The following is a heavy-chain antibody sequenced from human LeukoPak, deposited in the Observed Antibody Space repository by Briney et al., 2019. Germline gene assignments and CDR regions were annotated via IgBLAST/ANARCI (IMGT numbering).Heavy chain of an antibody. J-gene: IGHJ4*02. Sequence: GASVKVSCKASGYTFTSYGISWVRQAPGQGLEWMGWISAYNGNTNYAQKLQGRVTMTTDTSTSTAYMELSSLRSEDTAVYYCATLGYGDYLLRADYWGQGTLVTVSS. D-gene: IGHD4-17*01. CDR3: ATLGYGDYLLRADY. CDR1: GYTFTSYG. CDR2: ISAYNGNT. V-gene: IGHV1-18*01.